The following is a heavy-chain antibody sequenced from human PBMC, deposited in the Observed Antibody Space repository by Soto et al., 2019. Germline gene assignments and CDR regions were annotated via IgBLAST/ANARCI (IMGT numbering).Heavy chain of an antibody. D-gene: IGHD3-10*01. CDR3: ARRDYYGSGRFFFDY. V-gene: IGHV4-4*02. CDR2: SHHSGST. Sequence: TSETLSLTCTVSGGSITSTNWWSWVRQSPGKGLEWIGESHHSGSTNYNPSLKSRVTISVDKSRNQFSLTLNSVTAADTAVYYCARRDYYGSGRFFFDYWGQGTLVTVS. CDR1: GGSITSTNW. J-gene: IGHJ4*02.